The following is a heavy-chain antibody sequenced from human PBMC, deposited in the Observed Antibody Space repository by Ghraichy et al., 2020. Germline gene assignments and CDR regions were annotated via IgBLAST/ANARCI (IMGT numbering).Heavy chain of an antibody. V-gene: IGHV3-23*01. Sequence: GGSLRLSCAASGFTVSTFAMAWVRQTPEKGLEWVSSISGAGGSKYYADSVEGRFTISKDNSKNILYLEMNSLRVEDTAVYYCAKEPHQILFDCFEYWGQGTQVTVSS. CDR1: GFTVSTFA. D-gene: IGHD2-21*01. CDR2: ISGAGGSK. J-gene: IGHJ4*02. CDR3: AKEPHQILFDCFEY.